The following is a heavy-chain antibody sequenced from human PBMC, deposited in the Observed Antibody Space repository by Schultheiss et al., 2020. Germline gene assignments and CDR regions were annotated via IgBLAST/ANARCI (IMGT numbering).Heavy chain of an antibody. V-gene: IGHV4-39*07. Sequence: SQTLSLTCTVSGGSISSSSYYWGWIRQPPGKGLEWIGSIYYSGSTYYNPSLKSRVTISVDTSKNQFSLKLTSVTAADTAVYYCARGQTVRGFISWGQGTLVTVSS. CDR2: IYYSGST. D-gene: IGHD3-10*01. CDR3: ARGQTVRGFIS. CDR1: GGSISSSSYY. J-gene: IGHJ4*02.